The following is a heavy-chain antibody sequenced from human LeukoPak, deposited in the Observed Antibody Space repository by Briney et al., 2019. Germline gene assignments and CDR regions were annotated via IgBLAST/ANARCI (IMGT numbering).Heavy chain of an antibody. D-gene: IGHD6-13*01. J-gene: IGHJ4*02. CDR3: ARESYSSSWNFDY. V-gene: IGHV3-23*01. Sequence: EGSLRLSCAASGFTLSSYWMSWVRQAPGKGLEWVSAISGSGGSTYYADSVKGRFTISRDNSKNTLYLQMNSLRAEDTAVYYCARESYSSSWNFDYWGQGTLVTVSS. CDR2: ISGSGGST. CDR1: GFTLSSYW.